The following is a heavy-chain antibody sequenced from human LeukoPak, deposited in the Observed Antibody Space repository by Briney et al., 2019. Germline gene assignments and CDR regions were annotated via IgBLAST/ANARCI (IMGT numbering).Heavy chain of an antibody. CDR2: IYYSGST. Sequence: SETLSLTCTVSGGSISSSSYYWGWIRQPPGKGLEWIGSIYYSGSTNYNPSLKSRVTISVDTSKNQFSLKLSSVTAADTAVYYCARQDYGDEFFDYWGQGTLVTVSS. J-gene: IGHJ4*02. CDR3: ARQDYGDEFFDY. CDR1: GGSISSSSYY. V-gene: IGHV4-39*01. D-gene: IGHD4-17*01.